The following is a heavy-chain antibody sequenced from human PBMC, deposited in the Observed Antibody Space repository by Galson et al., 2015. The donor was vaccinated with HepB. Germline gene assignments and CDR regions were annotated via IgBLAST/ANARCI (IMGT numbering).Heavy chain of an antibody. D-gene: IGHD1-26*01. V-gene: IGHV6-1*01. J-gene: IGHJ4*02. CDR2: TYYRSKWYN. CDR3: ARGDSGFDS. Sequence: CAISGDSVSGNSAAWNRIRQSPSRGLEWLGRTYYRSKWYNDYAVSVESRITINSDTSKNQFSLQLNSVTPEDTAVYYCARGDSGFDSCGQGTLVTVSS. CDR1: GDSVSGNSAA.